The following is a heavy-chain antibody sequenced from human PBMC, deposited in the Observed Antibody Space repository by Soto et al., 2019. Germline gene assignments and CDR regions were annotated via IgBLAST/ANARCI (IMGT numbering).Heavy chain of an antibody. CDR1: GYTFTSYD. CDR2: MNPKSGNT. Sequence: GASVKVSCKASGYTFTSYDINWVRQATGQGLEWMGWMNPKSGNTGYAQKFQGRVTMTRNTSISTAYMELSSLRSEDTAVYYCASATDFWSGYPTDYWGQGTLVTVSS. J-gene: IGHJ4*02. V-gene: IGHV1-8*01. D-gene: IGHD3-3*01. CDR3: ASATDFWSGYPTDY.